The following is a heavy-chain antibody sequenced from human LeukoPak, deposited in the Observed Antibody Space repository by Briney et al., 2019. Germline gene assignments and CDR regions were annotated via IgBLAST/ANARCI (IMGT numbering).Heavy chain of an antibody. CDR3: ARGSGWVDY. J-gene: IGHJ4*02. CDR1: GFTFSNYW. Sequence: GGSLRLSCAVSGFTFSNYWMSWVRQAPGKGLEWVANIKRDGSEKYYVESVKGRFIVSRDNAKNSLYLQMNSLRVEDTAVYYCARGSGWVDYWGQGTLVTVSS. D-gene: IGHD6-19*01. V-gene: IGHV3-7*04. CDR2: IKRDGSEK.